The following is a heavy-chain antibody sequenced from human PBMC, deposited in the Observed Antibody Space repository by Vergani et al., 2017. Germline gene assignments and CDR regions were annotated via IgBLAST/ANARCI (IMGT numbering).Heavy chain of an antibody. CDR2: SNAGNGDT. CDR1: GYTFSTYT. J-gene: IGHJ4*02. CDR3: ARDPSDY. Sequence: QVQLVPSGAEVKKPGASVKVSCKASGYTFSTYTIHWVRQPPGQRLEWMGWSNAGNGDTKYYQKVQGRVTITRDTSASTAYMDLSRLRSEDTAVYYCARDPSDYWGQGTLVTVSS. V-gene: IGHV1-3*01.